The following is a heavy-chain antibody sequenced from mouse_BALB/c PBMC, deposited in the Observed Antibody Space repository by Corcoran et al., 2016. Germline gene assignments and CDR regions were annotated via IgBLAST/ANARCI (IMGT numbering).Heavy chain of an antibody. Sequence: EVQLQQSGPELVKPGASVKMSCKASGYTFTSYVMHWVKQKPGQGLEWIGYINPYNDGTKYNEKFKGKATLTSDKSSSTAYMELSSRTSEDSAVYYCALITTGAWFAYGGQGTLVTVSA. CDR2: INPYNDGT. CDR1: GYTFTSYV. J-gene: IGHJ3*01. CDR3: ALITTGAWFAY. V-gene: IGHV1S136*01. D-gene: IGHD2-4*01.